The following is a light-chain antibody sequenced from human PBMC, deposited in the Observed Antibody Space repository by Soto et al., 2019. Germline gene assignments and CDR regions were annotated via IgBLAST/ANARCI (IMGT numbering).Light chain of an antibody. CDR1: QSVSSY. V-gene: IGKV3-11*01. CDR2: GAF. Sequence: EIVLTQAPFTLSLSPGERASLSFMAIQSVSSYLAWYQQKPGQAPRLLIYGAFNRATGIPARFSGSGSGTDFTLTISSLEPEDFAVYYCQQRSNWPITFGQGTRLEIK. J-gene: IGKJ5*01. CDR3: QQRSNWPIT.